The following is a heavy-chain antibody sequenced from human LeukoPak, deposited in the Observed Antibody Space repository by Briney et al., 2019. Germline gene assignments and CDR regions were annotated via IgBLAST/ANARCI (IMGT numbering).Heavy chain of an antibody. CDR3: ANLGGERTLDAFDI. CDR1: GGTFSSYA. J-gene: IGHJ3*02. V-gene: IGHV1-69*01. Sequence: ASVKVSCKASGGTFSSYAISWVRQAPGQGLEWMGGIIPIFGTANYAQKFQGRVTITADESTSTAYMELSSLRSEDTAVYYCANLGGERTLDAFDIGAQGTRVTVPS. CDR2: IIPIFGTA. D-gene: IGHD3-16*01.